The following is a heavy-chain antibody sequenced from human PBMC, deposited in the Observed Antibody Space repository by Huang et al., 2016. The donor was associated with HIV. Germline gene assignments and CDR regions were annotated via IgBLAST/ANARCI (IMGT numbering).Heavy chain of an antibody. V-gene: IGHV3-30*18. CDR3: AKESRWFSDFDH. D-gene: IGHD2-15*01. Sequence: QVHLVESGGGVVQPGGSLRLSCAASGFKLSGFGMHWVRPAPGKGLEGVAVSSYDGRSQFYTDSVKGRFTISRDNSDNTLSLQMKGLRPDDTAVYYCAKESRWFSDFDHWGQGVLVSVSS. CDR1: GFKLSGFG. J-gene: IGHJ4*02. CDR2: SSYDGRSQ.